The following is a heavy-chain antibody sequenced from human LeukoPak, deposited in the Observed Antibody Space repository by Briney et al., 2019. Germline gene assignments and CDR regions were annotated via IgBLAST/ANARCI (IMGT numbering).Heavy chain of an antibody. Sequence: GGSLRLSCTASGFTLTSDSMNWVRQAPGKGLEWISYISSGATTTYYADSVKGRFTISRDNAKNTLYLQMNGLRAEDTAVYYCARDLVVTSAYWGQGTLVTVSS. V-gene: IGHV3-48*01. CDR2: ISSGATTT. CDR3: ARDLVVTSAY. D-gene: IGHD2-2*01. CDR1: GFTLTSDS. J-gene: IGHJ4*02.